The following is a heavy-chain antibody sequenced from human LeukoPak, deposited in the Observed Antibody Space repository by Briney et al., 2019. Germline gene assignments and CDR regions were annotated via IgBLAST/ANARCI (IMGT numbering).Heavy chain of an antibody. CDR2: INANSGGT. CDR3: ARVGHGDYSLLGFDP. J-gene: IGHJ5*02. Sequence: GASVQVSCKASGYTFTGYHMHWVRQAPGQGLEWMGWINANSGGTNYAQKFQGRVTMTRDTSISTAYMELSRLRSDDTAVYYCARVGHGDYSLLGFDPWGQGTLVTVSS. CDR1: GYTFTGYH. V-gene: IGHV1-2*02. D-gene: IGHD4-17*01.